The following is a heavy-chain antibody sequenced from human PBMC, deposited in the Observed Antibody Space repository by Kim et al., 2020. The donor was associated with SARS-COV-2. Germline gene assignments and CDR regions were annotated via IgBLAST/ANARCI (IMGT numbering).Heavy chain of an antibody. Sequence: SETLSLTCTVSGGSISSSSYYWGWIRQPPGKGLEWIGSIYYSGSTYYNPSLKSRVTISVDTSKNQFSLKLSSVTAADTAVYYCARHRYDILTRGAYYMDVWGKGTTVTVS. V-gene: IGHV4-39*01. D-gene: IGHD3-9*01. CDR3: ARHRYDILTRGAYYMDV. CDR1: GGSISSSSYY. J-gene: IGHJ6*03. CDR2: IYYSGST.